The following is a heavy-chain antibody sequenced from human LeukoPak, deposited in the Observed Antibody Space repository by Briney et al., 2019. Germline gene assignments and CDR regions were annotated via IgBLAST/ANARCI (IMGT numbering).Heavy chain of an antibody. J-gene: IGHJ4*02. Sequence: GASVKVSCKASGYTFSSYDINWVRQAPGQGLEWMGWISGYNGNTNYAQKLQGRVTMTTDTSTSTAYVELRSLRSDDTAVYYCATHIAANDYWGQGTLVTVSS. D-gene: IGHD6-25*01. CDR3: ATHIAANDY. CDR2: ISGYNGNT. CDR1: GYTFSSYD. V-gene: IGHV1-18*01.